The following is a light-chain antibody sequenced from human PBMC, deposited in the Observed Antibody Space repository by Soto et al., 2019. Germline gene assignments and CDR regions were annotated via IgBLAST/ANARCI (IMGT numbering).Light chain of an antibody. V-gene: IGLV2-23*01. CDR1: SSDVGTYNL. CDR2: EGN. CDR3: CSYAGSNHVV. Sequence: QSALTQPASVSGSPGQSITISCTGTSSDVGTYNLVSWYQQHPGKAPKLMIYEGNKRPSGVSNRFSGSKSGNTASLTISGRQAEDEANSYGCSYAGSNHVVFGGGTKLTVL. J-gene: IGLJ2*01.